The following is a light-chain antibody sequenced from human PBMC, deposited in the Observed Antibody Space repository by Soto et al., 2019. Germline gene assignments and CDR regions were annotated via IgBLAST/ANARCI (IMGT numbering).Light chain of an antibody. V-gene: IGKV3D-20*02. CDR2: GAS. CDR1: QSVSNNY. CDR3: QQRSNWPPIT. J-gene: IGKJ5*01. Sequence: DIVMTQSPGNMFLSPGERTILSCRASQSVSNNYLAWYQQKPGQAPRLLIYGASNRATGIPDRFSGSGSGTDFTLTISRLEPEDFAVYYCQQRSNWPPITFGQGTRLEIK.